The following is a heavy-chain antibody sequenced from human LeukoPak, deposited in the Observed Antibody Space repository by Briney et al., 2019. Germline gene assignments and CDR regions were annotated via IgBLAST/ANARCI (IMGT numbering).Heavy chain of an antibody. V-gene: IGHV3-23*01. D-gene: IGHD3-10*01. CDR2: ISDSGDYT. Sequence: GGSLTLSCAGSGFTFSSYAMSWVRQAPGQGLEWVSVISDSGDYTSYADSVRGRFTVSRDNSRNTLYLQMISLRPEDTAVYYCAKSVYHSGNYWGQGTLVTVSS. J-gene: IGHJ4*02. CDR3: AKSVYHSGNY. CDR1: GFTFSSYA.